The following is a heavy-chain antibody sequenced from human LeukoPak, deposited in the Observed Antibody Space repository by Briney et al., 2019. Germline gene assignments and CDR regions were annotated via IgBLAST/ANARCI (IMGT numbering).Heavy chain of an antibody. J-gene: IGHJ6*02. D-gene: IGHD3-22*01. V-gene: IGHV4-59*01. CDR1: GGSISSYY. CDR2: IYYSGST. CDR3: ARSDSSGYYGNPMDA. Sequence: SEALSLTCTVSGGSISSYYWSWIRQPPGKGLEWIGYIYYSGSTNYNPSLKSRVTISVDTSKNQFSLKLSSVTAADTAVYYCARSDSSGYYGNPMDAWGQGTTVTVSS.